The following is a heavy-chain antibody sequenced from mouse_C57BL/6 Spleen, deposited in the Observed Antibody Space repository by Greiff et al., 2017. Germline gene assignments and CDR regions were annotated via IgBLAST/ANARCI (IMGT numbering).Heavy chain of an antibody. J-gene: IGHJ1*03. CDR3: ANYYGTDWYFDV. D-gene: IGHD1-1*01. CDR1: GYTFTSYG. Sequence: VQVVESGAELARPGASVKLSCKASGYTFTSYGISWVKQRTGQGLEWIGEIYPRSGNTYYNEKFKGKATLTADKSSSTAYMELRSLTSEYSAVDFCANYYGTDWYFDVWGTGTTVTVSS. CDR2: IYPRSGNT. V-gene: IGHV1-81*01.